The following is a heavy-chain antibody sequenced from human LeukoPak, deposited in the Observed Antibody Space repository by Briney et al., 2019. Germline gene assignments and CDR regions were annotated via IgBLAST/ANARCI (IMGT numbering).Heavy chain of an antibody. Sequence: GGSLRLSCAASGFTFSSYGMHWVRQAPGRGLEWVAVIWYDGNNKYYVDSVKGRFTISRDNSKNTLYLQMNSLRAEDTAVYYCARDHAFSPDYWGQGTLVTVSS. J-gene: IGHJ4*02. CDR1: GFTFSSYG. CDR2: IWYDGNNK. D-gene: IGHD2/OR15-2a*01. CDR3: ARDHAFSPDY. V-gene: IGHV3-33*01.